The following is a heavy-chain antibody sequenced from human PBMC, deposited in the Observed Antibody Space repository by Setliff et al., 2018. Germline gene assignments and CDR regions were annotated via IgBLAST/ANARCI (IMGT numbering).Heavy chain of an antibody. V-gene: IGHV1-18*01. CDR1: GYTFISYG. Sequence: ASVKVSCKASGYTFISYGISWVRQAPGQGLEWKGWISAYNGNTNYAQKLQGRVTMTTDTSTSTAYMELRSLRSDDTAVYYCARVLFHCSSTSCYLDAFDIWGQGTMVTVSS. CDR3: ARVLFHCSSTSCYLDAFDI. J-gene: IGHJ3*02. D-gene: IGHD2-2*01. CDR2: ISAYNGNT.